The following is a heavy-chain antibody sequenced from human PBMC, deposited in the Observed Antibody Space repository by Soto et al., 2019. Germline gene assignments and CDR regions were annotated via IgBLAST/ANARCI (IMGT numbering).Heavy chain of an antibody. CDR3: AALLRFLEWLSRPSHPMDV. D-gene: IGHD3-3*01. J-gene: IGHJ6*03. V-gene: IGHV3-23*01. CDR1: GFTFSSYA. CDR2: ISGSGGST. Sequence: PGGSLRLSCAASGFTFSSYAMSWVRQAPGKGLEWVSAISGSGGSTYYADSVKGRFTISRDNSKNTLYLQMNSLRAEDTAVYYCAALLRFLEWLSRPSHPMDVWGKGTTVTVSS.